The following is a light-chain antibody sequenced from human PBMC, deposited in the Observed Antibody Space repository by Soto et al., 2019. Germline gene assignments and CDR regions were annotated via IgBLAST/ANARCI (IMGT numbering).Light chain of an antibody. CDR2: GAS. CDR3: QQYGSSLWT. J-gene: IGKJ1*01. V-gene: IGKV3-20*01. Sequence: EVVLMQSPGTLSLSPGERATLSCRASQSVGSSYLAWYQQKPGRAPSLLIYGASNRATGIPDRFSGSGSGTDFTLTISRLEPEDFAVYYCQQYGSSLWTVGQGAKVDIK. CDR1: QSVGSSY.